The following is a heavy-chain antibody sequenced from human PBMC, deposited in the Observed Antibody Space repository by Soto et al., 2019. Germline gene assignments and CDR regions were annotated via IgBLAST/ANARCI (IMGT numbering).Heavy chain of an antibody. D-gene: IGHD3-3*02. J-gene: IGHJ4*02. CDR1: GYSISSGYY. CDR2: IYHSGST. Sequence: SETLSLTCSVSGYSISSGYYWGWIRQPPGKGLEWIGSIYHSGSTYYNPSLKSRVTISVDTSKNQFSLKLSSVTAADTAVYYCARKVIAPDYWGQGTLVTVSS. CDR3: ARKVIAPDY. V-gene: IGHV4-38-2*01.